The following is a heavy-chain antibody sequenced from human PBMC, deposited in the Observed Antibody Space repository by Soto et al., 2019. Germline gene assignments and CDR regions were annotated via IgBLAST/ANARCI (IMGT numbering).Heavy chain of an antibody. D-gene: IGHD5-18*01. CDR1: GFTFSSCA. V-gene: IGHV3-23*01. CDR3: AGGFSYGTFDN. CDR2: IIDSGGST. Sequence: GGSLRLSCAASGFTFSSCAMGWVRQAPGKGLEWVSDIIDSGGSTYYADSVKGRFTISRDNSKNTVYLQMNSLRAEDTAIYYCAGGFSYGTFDNWGQGTLVTVSS. J-gene: IGHJ4*02.